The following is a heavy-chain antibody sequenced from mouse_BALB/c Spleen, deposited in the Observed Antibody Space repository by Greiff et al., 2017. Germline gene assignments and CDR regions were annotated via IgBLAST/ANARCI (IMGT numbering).Heavy chain of an antibody. V-gene: IGHV5-6-4*01. D-gene: IGHD2-1*01. Sequence: EVMLVESGGGLVKPGGSLKLSCAASGFTFSSYTMSWVRQTPEKRLEWVATISSGGSYTYYPDSVKGRFTISRDNAKNTLYLQMSSLKSEDTAMYYCTRDDYGNHRYFDYWGQGTTLTVSS. J-gene: IGHJ2*01. CDR2: ISSGGSYT. CDR3: TRDDYGNHRYFDY. CDR1: GFTFSSYT.